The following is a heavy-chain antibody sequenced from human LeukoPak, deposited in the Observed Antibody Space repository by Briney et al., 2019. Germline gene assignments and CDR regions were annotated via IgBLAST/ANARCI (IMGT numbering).Heavy chain of an antibody. CDR1: GYTFTTYD. D-gene: IGHD6-19*01. J-gene: IGHJ5*02. CDR3: ARGRGSGHKENWFDP. Sequence: GASVKVSCKASGYTFTTYDINWVRQATGQGLEWMGWMNPNSGNTGYTQKFQGRVTMTRNASISTAYMELSSLRSEDTAVYYCARGRGSGHKENWFDPWGQGTLVTVSS. V-gene: IGHV1-8*01. CDR2: MNPNSGNT.